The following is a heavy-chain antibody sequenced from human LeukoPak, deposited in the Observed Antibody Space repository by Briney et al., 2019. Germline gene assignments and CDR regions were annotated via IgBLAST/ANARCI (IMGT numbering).Heavy chain of an antibody. V-gene: IGHV3-48*04. J-gene: IGHJ1*01. Sequence: GGSLRLSCAASGFTFSTFSMNWVREAPGKGPEWVSYISSSSSTTHYADSVEGRFTISRDNAKNSLYLQMSSLRAEDTAVYYCVRRGLIVTEYLEKWGQGTLVIVSS. CDR1: GFTFSTFS. CDR3: VRRGLIVTEYLEK. CDR2: ISSSSSTT. D-gene: IGHD3-10*01.